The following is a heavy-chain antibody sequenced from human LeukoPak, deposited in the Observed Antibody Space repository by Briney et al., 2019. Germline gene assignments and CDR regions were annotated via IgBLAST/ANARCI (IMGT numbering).Heavy chain of an antibody. CDR2: INPNSGGI. CDR3: AADYSGSNHVEFDY. Sequence: ASVKVSCKASGYTFIGYDIHWVRQAPGQGLEWMGWINPNSGGINYAQKFQGRVIVTRDTSISTAYMELSSLRSDDTAVYYCAADYSGSNHVEFDYWGQGTLVTVSS. V-gene: IGHV1-2*02. CDR1: GYTFIGYD. D-gene: IGHD1-26*01. J-gene: IGHJ4*02.